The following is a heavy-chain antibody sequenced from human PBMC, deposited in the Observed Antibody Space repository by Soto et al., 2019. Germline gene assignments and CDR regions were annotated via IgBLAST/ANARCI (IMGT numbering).Heavy chain of an antibody. Sequence: TLSLTCTVSGGSISSSSYYCGWIRQPPGKGLEWIGSIYYSGSTYYNPSLKSRVTISVDTSKNQFSLKLSSVTAADTAVYYCARHDKGVDDSSGSYPDYWGQGTLVTRLL. V-gene: IGHV4-39*01. D-gene: IGHD3-22*01. CDR2: IYYSGST. CDR1: GGSISSSSYY. J-gene: IGHJ4*02. CDR3: ARHDKGVDDSSGSYPDY.